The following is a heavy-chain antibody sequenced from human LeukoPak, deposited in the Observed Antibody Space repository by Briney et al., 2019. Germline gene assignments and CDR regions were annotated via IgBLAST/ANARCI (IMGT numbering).Heavy chain of an antibody. CDR2: IYYSGST. D-gene: IGHD2-2*02. CDR3: ARAPGYCSSTSCYREGSYFDY. CDR1: GGSISSGGYY. V-gene: IGHV4-31*03. Sequence: SETLSLTCTVSGGSISSGGYYWSWIRQHPGKGLEWIGYIYYSGSTYYNPSLKSRVTISVDTSKNQFSLKLSSVTAADTAVYYCARAPGYCSSTSCYREGSYFDYWGQGTLVTVSS. J-gene: IGHJ4*02.